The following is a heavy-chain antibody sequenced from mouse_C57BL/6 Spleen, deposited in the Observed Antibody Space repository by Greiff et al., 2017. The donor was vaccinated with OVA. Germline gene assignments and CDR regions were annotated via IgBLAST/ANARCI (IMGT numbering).Heavy chain of an antibody. CDR2: INPSNGGT. V-gene: IGHV1-53*01. D-gene: IGHD2-2*01. Sequence: QVQLQQSGTELVKPGASVKLSCKASGYTFTSYWMHRVKQRPGQGLEWIGNINPSNGGTNYNEKFKSKATLTVDKSSSTAYMQLSSLTSEDSAVYYCAISTMVTTALGKDAMNYWGQGTSVTVSS. CDR1: GYTFTSYW. CDR3: AISTMVTTALGKDAMNY. J-gene: IGHJ4*01.